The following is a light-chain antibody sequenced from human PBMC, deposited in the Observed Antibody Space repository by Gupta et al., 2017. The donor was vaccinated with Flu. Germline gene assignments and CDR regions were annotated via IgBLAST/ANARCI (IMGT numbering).Light chain of an antibody. J-gene: IGLJ3*02. CDR3: SSYVGNTNWA. CDR1: SSDVGGYDY. CDR2: EVT. V-gene: IGLV2-8*01. Sequence: QSALIQPPSASGSPGQSVTISCTGSSSDVGGYDYVSWYQQSPGKVLKLIIFEVTKRPSGVPDRFSGSKSGNTASLTVSGLQPEDEADYYCSSYVGNTNWAFGGGTKLTVL.